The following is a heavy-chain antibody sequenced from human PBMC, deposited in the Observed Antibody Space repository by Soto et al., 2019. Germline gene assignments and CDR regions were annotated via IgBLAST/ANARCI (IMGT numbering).Heavy chain of an antibody. V-gene: IGHV4-39*01. CDR3: ARHGNGYSYGMDV. D-gene: IGHD2-21*01. CDR2: IYYSGTT. CDR1: GGAINSETYY. J-gene: IGHJ6*02. Sequence: QLQLQESGPGLVKPSETLSLTCNVPGGAINSETYYWAWIRQPPGKGLEWIGSIYYSGTTYYNPSHKSRVTISVDTSKNQFSLRLSSVTAADTAVYYCARHGNGYSYGMDVWGQGTKVTVSS.